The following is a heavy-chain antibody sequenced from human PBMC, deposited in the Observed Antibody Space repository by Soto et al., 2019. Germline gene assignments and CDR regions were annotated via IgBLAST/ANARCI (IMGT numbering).Heavy chain of an antibody. CDR2: INPDGTIT. Sequence: GGSLRLSCAASGFTFSSYWMHWVRQAPGKGLVWVSRINPDGTITDYADSVKGRFTISRDNAKNSLYLQMNSLRAEDTALYHCARFCGGDCHDAFDIWGQGTMVTVSS. V-gene: IGHV3-74*01. D-gene: IGHD2-21*01. CDR3: ARFCGGDCHDAFDI. J-gene: IGHJ3*02. CDR1: GFTFSSYW.